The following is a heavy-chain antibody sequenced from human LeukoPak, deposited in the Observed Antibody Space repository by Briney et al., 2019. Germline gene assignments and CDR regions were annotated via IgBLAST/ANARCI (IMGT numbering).Heavy chain of an antibody. D-gene: IGHD2-15*01. V-gene: IGHV3-23*01. CDR2: ISGGSGST. J-gene: IGHJ6*02. CDR1: GFTFSSYA. Sequence: GGSLRLSCAASGFTFSSYAMSWVRQAPGKGLAWVSTISGGSGSTYCADSVKGRFTISKDNSKNTLYLQMNSLRDEDTAVYYCAKNSYYYYYYGMDVWGQGTTVTVSS. CDR3: AKNSYYYYYYGMDV.